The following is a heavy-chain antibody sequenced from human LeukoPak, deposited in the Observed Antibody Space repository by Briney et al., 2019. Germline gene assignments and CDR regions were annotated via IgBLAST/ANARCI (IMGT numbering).Heavy chain of an antibody. CDR2: IYYSGST. J-gene: IGHJ3*02. Sequence: LRLSCAASGFTFSSYALSWVRQPPGKGLEWIGYIYYSGSTYYNPSLKSRVTISVDTSKNQFSLKLSSVTAADTAVYYCARDPYDSSSGDAFDIWGQGTMVTVSS. V-gene: IGHV4-30-4*08. CDR1: GFTFSSYA. D-gene: IGHD3-22*01. CDR3: ARDPYDSSSGDAFDI.